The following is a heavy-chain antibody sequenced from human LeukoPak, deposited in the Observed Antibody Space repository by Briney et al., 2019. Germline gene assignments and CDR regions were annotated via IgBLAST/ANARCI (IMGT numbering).Heavy chain of an antibody. CDR3: ARAPSDYDFWSGYLHQYFDY. J-gene: IGHJ4*02. D-gene: IGHD3-3*01. CDR2: IYYCVST. Sequence: SETLSLTCTVSGGSISSHYWSWIRQPPGKGLEWIGYIYYCVSTNYNPSLKSRVTISVDTSKNQFSLKLSSVTAADTAVYYCARAPSDYDFWSGYLHQYFDYWGQGTLVTVSS. CDR1: GGSISSHY. V-gene: IGHV4-59*11.